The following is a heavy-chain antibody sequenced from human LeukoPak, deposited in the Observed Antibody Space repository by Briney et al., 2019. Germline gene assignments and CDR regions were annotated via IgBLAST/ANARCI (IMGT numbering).Heavy chain of an antibody. D-gene: IGHD2-2*01. CDR3: ARGGCVYHL. J-gene: IGHJ4*01. Sequence: GASVRLSCTASGYTFSSYDMHWVRQAPGQGLEWMACIRSDSGNTNYAQKLQGRFTITRDTSISTAYMQLNSLRSDDTAVYYCARGGCVYHLGGQRTLVTVSS. V-gene: IGHV1-8*02. CDR1: GYTFSSYD. CDR2: IRSDSGNT.